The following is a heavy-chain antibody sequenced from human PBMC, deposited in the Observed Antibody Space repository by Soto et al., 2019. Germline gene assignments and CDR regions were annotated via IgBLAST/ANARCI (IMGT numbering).Heavy chain of an antibody. D-gene: IGHD2-8*02. V-gene: IGHV3-30*03. Sequence: QVQLVESGGGVVQPGRSLRLSCAVSGFTVSTYGMHWVRQAPGKGLEWVVVISRDGGTKYYADCVKGRFTISRDNSRNTLFLEMNSLRSDDRAVYYCTGAVASGYWGQGTLVTVSS. CDR2: ISRDGGTK. CDR1: GFTVSTYG. CDR3: TGAVASGY. J-gene: IGHJ4*02.